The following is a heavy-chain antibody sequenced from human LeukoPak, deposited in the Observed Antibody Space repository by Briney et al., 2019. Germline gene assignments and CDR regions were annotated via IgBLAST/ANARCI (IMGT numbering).Heavy chain of an antibody. V-gene: IGHV4-4*07. CDR2: IYSSGRT. J-gene: IGHJ4*02. CDR3: ARVGANDILAVYVSD. CDR1: GGSISGNY. D-gene: IGHD3-9*01. Sequence: SETLSLTCSVSGGSISGNYWRWIRQPAGKGLEWIGRIYSSGRTTYNPSLKSRATMSVDTSKNQFSLKLSSVTAAGTAMYYCARVGANDILAVYVSDWGQGALVTVSS.